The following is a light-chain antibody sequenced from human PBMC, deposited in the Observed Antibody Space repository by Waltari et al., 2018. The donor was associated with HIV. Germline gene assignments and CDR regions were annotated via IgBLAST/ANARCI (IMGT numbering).Light chain of an antibody. CDR2: KAS. V-gene: IGKV1-5*03. CDR3: QQYKNFPWT. CDR1: QSINSW. J-gene: IGKJ1*01. Sequence: DIQMTQSPSTPSASVGDRVTITCRASQSINSWLAWSQQKPGEAPKLLIYKASSLESGVPSRFSGSGSVTEFTLTISSLQPDDSATYYCQQYKNFPWTFGQGTKVEIK.